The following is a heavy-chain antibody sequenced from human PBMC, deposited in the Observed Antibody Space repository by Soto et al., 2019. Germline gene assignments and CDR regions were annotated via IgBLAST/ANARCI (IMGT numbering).Heavy chain of an antibody. V-gene: IGHV4-31*03. CDR2: IYYTGTT. D-gene: IGHD4-17*01. Sequence: QLPLQEPGPGLVKPFQNLSLTCSVSGGSITSGGYYWSWIRQVPGKGLEWIGNIYYTGTTYYNAALKSRLTISVDTSKSQFSLNLSSVTAADTAVYFCARATTTVTTFDSWGQGTQVTVSS. J-gene: IGHJ4*02. CDR1: GGSITSGGYY. CDR3: ARATTTVTTFDS.